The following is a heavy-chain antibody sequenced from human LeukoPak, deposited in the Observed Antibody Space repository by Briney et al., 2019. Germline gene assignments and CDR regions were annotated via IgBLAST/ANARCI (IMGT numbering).Heavy chain of an antibody. CDR2: ITFDGSNK. D-gene: IGHD4-17*01. J-gene: IGHJ4*02. V-gene: IGHV3-30*18. CDR1: GFTFSNYG. Sequence: GGSLRLSCVASGFTFSNYGIHWVRQAPGKGLEWVTVITFDGSNKYYADSVKGRFTISRDNSKNTLYLQMNSLRAEDTAVYYCAKVGDYGVFRSVFGSYYFDYWGQGTLVTVSS. CDR3: AKVGDYGVFRSVFGSYYFDY.